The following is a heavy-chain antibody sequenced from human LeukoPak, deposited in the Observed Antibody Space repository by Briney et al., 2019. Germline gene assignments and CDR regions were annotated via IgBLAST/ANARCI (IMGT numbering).Heavy chain of an antibody. CDR3: ARALYXGXYFDY. J-gene: IGHJ4*02. CDR2: INPNSGGT. V-gene: IGHV1-2*02. CDR1: GYTFTDYY. Sequence: ASVKVSCKASGYTFTDYYMHWVRQAPGQGLEWMGWINPNSGGTNYAQKFQGRVTMTRDTSIRTAYMELSRLRSDDTAAYEWARALYXGXYFDYWGQGTLVTVSS.